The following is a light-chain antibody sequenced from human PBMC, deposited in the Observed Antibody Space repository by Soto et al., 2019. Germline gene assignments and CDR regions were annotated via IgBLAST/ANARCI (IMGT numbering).Light chain of an antibody. V-gene: IGLV2-8*01. CDR1: SSDVGTHGY. CDR2: DVT. Sequence: QSALTQPPSASGSPGQSVTISCTGTSSDVGTHGYVSWYQQHAGKARKLMIYDVTKRPSGVPDRFSGSKSANTASLTVSGLQAEDEADYYCMCYAGGNNWVFGGGTKLTVL. J-gene: IGLJ3*02. CDR3: MCYAGGNNWV.